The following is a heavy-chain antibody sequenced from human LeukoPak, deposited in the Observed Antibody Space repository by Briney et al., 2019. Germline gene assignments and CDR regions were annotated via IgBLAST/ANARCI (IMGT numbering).Heavy chain of an antibody. Sequence: GGSLRLSCAASGFTLSSYAMSWVRQAPGKGLEWVSSISSSSSYIYYADSVKGRFTISRDNAKNSLYLQMNSLRAEDTAVYYCARDRDSGSYFDYWGQGTLVTVSS. D-gene: IGHD1-26*01. J-gene: IGHJ4*02. CDR3: ARDRDSGSYFDY. V-gene: IGHV3-21*01. CDR1: GFTLSSYA. CDR2: ISSSSSYI.